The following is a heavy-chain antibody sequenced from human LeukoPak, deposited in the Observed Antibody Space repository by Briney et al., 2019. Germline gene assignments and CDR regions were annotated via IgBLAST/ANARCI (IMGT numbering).Heavy chain of an antibody. D-gene: IGHD6-13*01. CDR2: IYHSGST. CDR3: VGWSSSWYGESPRFDY. J-gene: IGHJ4*02. CDR1: GGSISSGGYF. V-gene: IGHV4-30-2*01. Sequence: SQTLSLTCAVSGGSISSGGYFWSWIRQPPGKGLEWIGYIYHSGSTYYNPSLKSRVTISVDTSKNQFSLKLSSVTAADTAVYYCVGWSSSWYGESPRFDYWGQGTLVTVSS.